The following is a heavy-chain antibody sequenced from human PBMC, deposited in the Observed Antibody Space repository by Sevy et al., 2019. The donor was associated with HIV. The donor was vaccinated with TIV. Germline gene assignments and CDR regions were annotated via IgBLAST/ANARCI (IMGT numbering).Heavy chain of an antibody. CDR2: IYSGGST. CDR1: GFTVSSNY. D-gene: IGHD1-26*01. J-gene: IGHJ6*02. Sequence: GGSLRLSCAASGFTVSSNYMSWVRQAPGKGLEWVSVIYSGGSTYYADSVKGRFTISRDNSKNTLYLQMNSLRAEDTAVYYCARATSGSYWPYYYYGMDVWGQGTTVTASS. CDR3: ARATSGSYWPYYYYGMDV. V-gene: IGHV3-53*01.